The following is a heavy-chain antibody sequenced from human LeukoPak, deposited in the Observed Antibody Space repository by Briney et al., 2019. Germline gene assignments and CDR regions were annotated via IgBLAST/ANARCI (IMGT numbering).Heavy chain of an antibody. D-gene: IGHD2-2*01. CDR1: GFTFDGYA. V-gene: IGHV3-9*01. CDR2: ISWNSGSM. CDR3: AKDGGSAQVPDYYYYCMDV. J-gene: IGHJ6*02. Sequence: PGRSLRLSCAASGFTFDGYAMHWVRQAPGKGLEGVSGISWNSGSMCYADSVKGRFTISRDNAKNSLYLQMNSLRAEDTALYYCAKDGGSAQVPDYYYYCMDVWGQGTTVTVSS.